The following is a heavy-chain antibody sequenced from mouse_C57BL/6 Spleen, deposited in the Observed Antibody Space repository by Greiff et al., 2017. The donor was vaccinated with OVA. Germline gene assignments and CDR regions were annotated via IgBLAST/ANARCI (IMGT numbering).Heavy chain of an antibody. V-gene: IGHV1-69*01. CDR2: IDPSDSYT. CDR3: ARSLYYYGSSYGYFEV. J-gene: IGHJ1*03. D-gene: IGHD1-1*01. Sequence: QVQLQQPGAELVMPGASVKLSCKASGYTFTSYWMHWVKQRPGQGLEWIGEIDPSDSYTNYNQKFKGKSTLTVDKSSSTAYMQLSSLTSEDSAVYDCARSLYYYGSSYGYFEVWGTGTTVTVSS. CDR1: GYTFTSYW.